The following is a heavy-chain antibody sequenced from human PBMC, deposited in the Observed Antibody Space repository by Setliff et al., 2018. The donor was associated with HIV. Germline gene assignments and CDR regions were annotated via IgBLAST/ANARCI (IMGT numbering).Heavy chain of an antibody. V-gene: IGHV4-61*02. CDR3: ARGLSIFGVATPGFYSFMDV. Sequence: SETLSLTCTVSGGSISSGSYYWSWVRQPAGKGLEWIGRIHTSGSTNYNPSLKSRVTISVDTSKNQFSLKLSSVTAADTAVYYCARGLSIFGVATPGFYSFMDVWGKGTTVTVSS. J-gene: IGHJ6*03. CDR1: GGSISSGSYY. D-gene: IGHD3-3*01. CDR2: IHTSGST.